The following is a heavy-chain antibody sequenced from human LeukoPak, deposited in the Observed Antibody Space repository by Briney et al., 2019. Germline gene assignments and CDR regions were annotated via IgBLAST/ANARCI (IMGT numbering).Heavy chain of an antibody. V-gene: IGHV3-30*02. CDR3: VSGTAAVSPAMAY. J-gene: IGHJ4*02. Sequence: GGSLRLSCAASGFTFSSYGMHWVRQAPGKGLEWVPFIRYDGSNKYYADYAESVQGRFTMSRDNAKNTLYLQMNSLRPEDTAVYYCVSGTAAVSPAMAYWGQGTLVSVSS. D-gene: IGHD2-15*01. CDR1: GFTFSSYG. CDR2: IRYDGSNK.